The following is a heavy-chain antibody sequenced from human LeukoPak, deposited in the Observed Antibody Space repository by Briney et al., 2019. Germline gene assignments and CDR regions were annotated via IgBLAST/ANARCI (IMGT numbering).Heavy chain of an antibody. CDR3: ARVGGMTGYYSFDY. J-gene: IGHJ4*02. CDR2: MNPNSGNT. Sequence: ASVKVSCKASGYTFTSYDINWVRQATGQGLEWMGWMNPNSGNTGYAQKFQGRVTMTRNTSISTAYMELSSLRSGDTAVYYCARVGGMTGYYSFDYWGQGTLVTVSS. CDR1: GYTFTSYD. D-gene: IGHD3-9*01. V-gene: IGHV1-8*01.